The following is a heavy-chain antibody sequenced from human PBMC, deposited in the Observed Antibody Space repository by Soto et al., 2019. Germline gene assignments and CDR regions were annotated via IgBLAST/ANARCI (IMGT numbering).Heavy chain of an antibody. Sequence: SETLSLTCTVSGGSISSSSYYWGWIRQPPGKGLEWIGSIYYSGSTYYNPSLKSRVTISVDTSKNQFSLKLSSVTAADTAVYYCARDPGSGSYYGWFDPWGQGTLVTVSS. J-gene: IGHJ5*02. CDR1: GGSISSSSYY. CDR2: IYYSGST. V-gene: IGHV4-39*07. CDR3: ARDPGSGSYYGWFDP. D-gene: IGHD3-10*01.